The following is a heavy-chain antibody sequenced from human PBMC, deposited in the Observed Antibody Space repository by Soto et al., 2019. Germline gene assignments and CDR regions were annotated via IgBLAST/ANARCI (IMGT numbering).Heavy chain of an antibody. CDR2: MAFDGRT. V-gene: IGHV4-59*01. Sequence: SETLSLTCTVSGDSLSGFYWTWIRQPPGKGLDWIGYMAFDGRTNYNPSLESRVTISQDTAKNQFYLKLGSVTAADTAMYYCARLPDISGWPFDFWGQGTLVTV. CDR1: GDSLSGFY. D-gene: IGHD6-19*01. J-gene: IGHJ4*02. CDR3: ARLPDISGWPFDF.